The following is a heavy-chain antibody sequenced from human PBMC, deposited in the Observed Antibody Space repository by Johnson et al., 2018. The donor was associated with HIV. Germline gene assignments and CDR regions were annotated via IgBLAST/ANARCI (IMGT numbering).Heavy chain of an antibody. D-gene: IGHD2-21*01. Sequence: QVQLVESGGGVVQPGGSLRLSCAASGFTFSSYWMSWVRQAPGRGLEWVAFILYDGRNKYYRDSVKGRFTISRDNSKYTLYLHMNSLRAEDTAVYYCAKLGGEDVFDIWGQGTMVTVSS. J-gene: IGHJ3*02. V-gene: IGHV3-30*02. CDR1: GFTFSSYW. CDR3: AKLGGEDVFDI. CDR2: ILYDGRNK.